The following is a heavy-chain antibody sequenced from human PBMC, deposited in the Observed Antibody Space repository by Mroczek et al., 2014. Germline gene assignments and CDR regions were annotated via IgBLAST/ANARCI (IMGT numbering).Heavy chain of an antibody. V-gene: IGHV4-31*03. D-gene: IGHD2-15*01. CDR2: IYYSGST. CDR3: ASPPRCSGGSCYSDNAFDI. CDR1: GGSISSGGYY. Sequence: QVQLQESGPGLVKPSQTLSLTCTVSGGSISSGGYYWSWIRQHPGKGLEWIGYIYYSGSTYYNPSLKSRVTISVDTSKNQFSLKLSSVTAADTAVYYCASPPRCSGGSCYSDNAFDIWGQGTMVTVSS. J-gene: IGHJ3*02.